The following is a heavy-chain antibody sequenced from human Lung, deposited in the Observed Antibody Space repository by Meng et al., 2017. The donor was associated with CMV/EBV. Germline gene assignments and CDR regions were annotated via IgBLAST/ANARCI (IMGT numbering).Heavy chain of an antibody. CDR1: GYSISSGYY. D-gene: IGHD1-26*01. CDR3: ARVGWEHVADY. Sequence: SETXSLXCTVSGYSISSGYYWGWIRQPPGKGLEWIGSIYHSGSTYYNPSLKSRVTISVDTSKNQFSLKLSSVTAADTAVYYCARVGWEHVADYWGQGTLVTVAS. J-gene: IGHJ4*02. V-gene: IGHV4-38-2*02. CDR2: IYHSGST.